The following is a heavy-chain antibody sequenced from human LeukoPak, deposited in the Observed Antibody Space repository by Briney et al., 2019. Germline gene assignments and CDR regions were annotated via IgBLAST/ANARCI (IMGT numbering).Heavy chain of an antibody. CDR2: IYPGDSDT. J-gene: IGHJ1*01. V-gene: IGHV5-51*01. D-gene: IGHD3-22*01. CDR3: ARLGGEETYYYDSSGYYFQH. CDR1: GYSFTSYW. Sequence: GESLKISCKGSGYSFTSYWIGWVRQVPGKGLEWMGIIYPGDSDTRYSPSFQGQVTISADKSISTAYLQWSSLKASDTAMYYCARLGGEETYYYDSSGYYFQHWGQGTLVTVSS.